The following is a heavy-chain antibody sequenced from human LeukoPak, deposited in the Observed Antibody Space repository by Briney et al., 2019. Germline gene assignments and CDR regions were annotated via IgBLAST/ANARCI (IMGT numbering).Heavy chain of an antibody. CDR1: GYTFTTYD. CDR3: ARGLGDYNTNWFPVSGY. D-gene: IGHD6-13*01. CDR2: MNPDNGDT. Sequence: GASVKVSCKASGYTFTTYDIGWVRQATGQGLEWMGWMNPDNGDTGYAQRFQGRVTMTGDTSISTAYMELSSLRSEDTAVYYCARGLGDYNTNWFPVSGYWGQGTLVTVSS. V-gene: IGHV1-8*01. J-gene: IGHJ4*02.